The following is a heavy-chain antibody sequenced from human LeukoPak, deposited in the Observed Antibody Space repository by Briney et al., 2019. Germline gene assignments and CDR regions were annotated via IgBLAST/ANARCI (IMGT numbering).Heavy chain of an antibody. Sequence: SETLSLTCAVYGGSFSGYYWSWIRQPPGKGLEWIGEINHSGSTNYNPSLKSRVTISVDTSKNQFSLKLSSVTAADTAVYYCARRENPYFSFDTWGQGTMVTVSS. J-gene: IGHJ3*02. CDR1: GGSFSGYY. CDR2: INHSGST. CDR3: ARRENPYFSFDT. D-gene: IGHD2/OR15-2a*01. V-gene: IGHV4-34*01.